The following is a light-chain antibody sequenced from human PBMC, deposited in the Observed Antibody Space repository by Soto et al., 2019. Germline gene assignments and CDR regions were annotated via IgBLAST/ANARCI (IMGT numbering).Light chain of an antibody. CDR1: RGIGST. Sequence: EVVMTQSPATLSVSPGQRATLSCRASRGIGSTLAWDQQKPGQTPRLLIYDTSTRATGVPGRFIGSRSGTEVTLTITSLQSEDYAIYFCQHDVTWPLAFGGATRVENK. CDR2: DTS. V-gene: IGKV3-15*01. CDR3: QHDVTWPLA. J-gene: IGKJ4*01.